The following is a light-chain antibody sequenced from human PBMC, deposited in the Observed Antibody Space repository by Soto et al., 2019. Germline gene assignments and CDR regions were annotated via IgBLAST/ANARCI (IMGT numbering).Light chain of an antibody. CDR2: GAS. Sequence: MTQSLAPLSLYHGERATLACRASQSVSSNLAWYQQKPGQAPRLLIYGASTRATGIPARFSGSGSGTEFTLTICSLQSEDFAVYYCPQYKNLPQTFCQGTKAEI. J-gene: IGKJ1*01. V-gene: IGKV3-15*01. CDR3: PQYKNLPQT. CDR1: QSVSSN.